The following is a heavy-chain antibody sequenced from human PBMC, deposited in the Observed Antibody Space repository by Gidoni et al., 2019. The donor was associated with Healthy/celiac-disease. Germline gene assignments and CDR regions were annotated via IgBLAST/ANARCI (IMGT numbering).Heavy chain of an antibody. D-gene: IGHD6-19*01. V-gene: IGHV4-59*01. CDR3: ARAVAGMFSWFDP. CDR2: IYYSGST. J-gene: IGHJ5*02. Sequence: GKGREGIGYIYYSGSTNYNPSLKSRVTISVDTSKNQFSLKLSSVTAADTAVYYCARAVAGMFSWFDPWGQGTLVTVSS.